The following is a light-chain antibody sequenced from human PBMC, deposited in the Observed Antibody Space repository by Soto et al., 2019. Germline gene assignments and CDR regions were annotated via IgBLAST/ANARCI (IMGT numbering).Light chain of an antibody. J-gene: IGKJ5*01. Sequence: EVVMTQSPATLPVSPRERATLSSRASESVSRNLAWYQQKPAQATRLLIYDASTRANGIPDRFSGGGAGTEFTLTISSLQSEDFVFYYCQQYNSWHPITFGQGTRLEIK. CDR1: ESVSRN. CDR3: QQYNSWHPIT. CDR2: DAS. V-gene: IGKV3-15*01.